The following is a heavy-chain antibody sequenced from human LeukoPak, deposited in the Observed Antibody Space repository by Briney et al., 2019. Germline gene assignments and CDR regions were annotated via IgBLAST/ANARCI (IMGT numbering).Heavy chain of an antibody. Sequence: GASVKVSCKASGYTFTGYYIHWVRQAPGQGLEWMGWINPHSGGTNYAQKFQGGVTMTRDTSITTAYMELSSLRSDDTAVYYCARDVGEYCSSTNRYASHYWGQGTLVTVSS. J-gene: IGHJ4*02. CDR1: GYTFTGYY. CDR3: ARDVGEYCSSTNRYASHY. CDR2: INPHSGGT. V-gene: IGHV1-2*02. D-gene: IGHD2-2*01.